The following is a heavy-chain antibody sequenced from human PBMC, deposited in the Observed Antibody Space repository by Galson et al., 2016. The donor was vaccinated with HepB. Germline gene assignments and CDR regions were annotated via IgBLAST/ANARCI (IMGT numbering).Heavy chain of an antibody. CDR1: GGSLRGYY. CDR2: INYTGNT. J-gene: IGHJ5*02. Sequence: SETLSLTCAVYGGSLRGYYWSYIRQPPGKGLEWIGEINYTGNTNYNPSLQSRVTIPRDTSKNQFSLRLSSVTAADTAVYYCARDPRGITARLRGNHTGGFDPWGQGTLVTVSS. D-gene: IGHD6-6*01. V-gene: IGHV4-34*01. CDR3: ARDPRGITARLRGNHTGGFDP.